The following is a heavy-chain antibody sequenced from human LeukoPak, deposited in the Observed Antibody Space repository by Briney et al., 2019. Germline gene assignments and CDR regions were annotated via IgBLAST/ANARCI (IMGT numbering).Heavy chain of an antibody. Sequence: ASVKVSCKASGNTFSGFYIHWLRQVPGQGLEWMGWINPNGGGTEYAKRFQGRLTMTRDTSIATAYMELSSLRSDDTAVFYCVTSRRGTQPIDHWGQGTLVTVSS. J-gene: IGHJ4*02. D-gene: IGHD1-1*01. CDR2: INPNGGGT. CDR3: VTSRRGTQPIDH. CDR1: GNTFSGFY. V-gene: IGHV1-2*02.